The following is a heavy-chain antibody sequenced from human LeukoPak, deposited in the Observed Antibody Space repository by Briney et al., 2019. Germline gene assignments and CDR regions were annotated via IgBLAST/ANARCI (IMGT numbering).Heavy chain of an antibody. Sequence: PSETLSLTCTVSGGSLSGYSWSWIRQPPGKGLEWIGYIYYSGSTNYNPSLKSRVTISVDTSKNQFSLKLSSVTAADTAVYYCARGYGYCSGGSCWGRVDPWGQGTLVTVSS. D-gene: IGHD2-15*01. CDR2: IYYSGST. J-gene: IGHJ5*02. CDR1: GGSLSGYS. CDR3: ARGYGYCSGGSCWGRVDP. V-gene: IGHV4-59*01.